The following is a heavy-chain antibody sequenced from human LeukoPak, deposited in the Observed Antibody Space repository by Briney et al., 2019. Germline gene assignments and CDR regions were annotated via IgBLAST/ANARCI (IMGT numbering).Heavy chain of an antibody. V-gene: IGHV3-23*01. Sequence: GSLRLSCAASGFTFNSYAMSWVRQVPGKGLEWVSTIGFGDDSAYYADSVKGRFTISRDDSKNTLYLQMNYLRAEDTAVYYCAKDPTSVGGRHDWLLDSWGQGTLVTVSS. CDR3: AKDPTSVGGRHDWLLDS. J-gene: IGHJ5*02. D-gene: IGHD3-9*01. CDR1: GFTFNSYA. CDR2: IGFGDDSA.